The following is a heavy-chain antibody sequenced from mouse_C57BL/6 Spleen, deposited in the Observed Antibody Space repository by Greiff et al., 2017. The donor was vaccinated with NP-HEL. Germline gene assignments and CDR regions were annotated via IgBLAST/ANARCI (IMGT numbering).Heavy chain of an antibody. CDR3: AKGMVTRPGDWYFDV. V-gene: IGHV1-82*01. CDR2: IYPGDGDT. Sequence: QVQLKESGPELVKPGASVKISCKASGYAFSSSWMNWVKQRPGKGLEWIGRIYPGDGDTNYNGKFKGKATLTADKSSSTAYMQLSSLTSEDSAVYFCAKGMVTRPGDWYFDVWGTGTTVTVSS. CDR1: GYAFSSSW. D-gene: IGHD2-2*01. J-gene: IGHJ1*03.